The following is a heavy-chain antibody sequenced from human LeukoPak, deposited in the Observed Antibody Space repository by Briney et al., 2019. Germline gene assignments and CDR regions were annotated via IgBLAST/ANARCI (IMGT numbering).Heavy chain of an antibody. V-gene: IGHV1-69*05. J-gene: IGHJ6*03. CDR1: GGTFSSYA. D-gene: IGHD3-10*01. Sequence: ASVKVSCKASGGTFSSYAISWVRQAPGQGLEWMGRIIPIFGTANYAQKFQGRVTMTRDTSISTAYMELSRLRSDDTAVYYCARDRVEAHYYYYYYMDVWGKGTTVTVSS. CDR2: IIPIFGTA. CDR3: ARDRVEAHYYYYYYMDV.